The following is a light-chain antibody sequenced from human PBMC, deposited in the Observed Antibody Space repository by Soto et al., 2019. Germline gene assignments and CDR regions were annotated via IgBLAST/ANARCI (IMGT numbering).Light chain of an antibody. CDR2: KAS. CDR1: QSTXTR. CDR3: QQYNSYPPT. J-gene: IGKJ1*01. V-gene: IGKV1-5*03. Sequence: IQVTQCPSTLSASGGDSVTINCRASQSTXTRVVWDQQEPGKAPKMTXHKASSLQSGVPSRLSGSGSGTDFTLTISSLHPDYFATYYCQQYNSYPPTFGQGTKVDIK.